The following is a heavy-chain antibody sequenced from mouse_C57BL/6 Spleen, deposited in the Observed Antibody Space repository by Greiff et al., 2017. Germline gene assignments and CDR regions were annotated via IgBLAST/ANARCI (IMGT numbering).Heavy chain of an antibody. D-gene: IGHD4-1*01. Sequence: EVQVVESGGGLVKPGGSLKLSCAASGFTFSSYAMSWVRQTPEQRLEWVATISAGGSYTYYPDNVKGRFTLSRDNAKNNLYLQMSHLKSEDTAMXYCASADRPGYYFDVWGKGTTLTVSS. CDR3: ASADRPGYYFDV. V-gene: IGHV5-4*01. CDR1: GFTFSSYA. CDR2: ISAGGSYT. J-gene: IGHJ2*01.